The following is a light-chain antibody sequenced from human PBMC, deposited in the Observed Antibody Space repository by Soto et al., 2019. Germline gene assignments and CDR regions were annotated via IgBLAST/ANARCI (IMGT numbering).Light chain of an antibody. CDR1: QSVLYSSNNKNY. J-gene: IGKJ4*01. V-gene: IGKV4-1*01. CDR2: WAS. CDR3: QQYYSTPRT. Sequence: DNVMTQSPDSLAVSLGERATINCKSSQSVLYSSNNKNYLAWYQQKPGQPPKLLIYWASTRESGVPDRFSGSGSGTDFTLTISSLQAEDVAVYYCQQYYSTPRTFGGGTKVDIK.